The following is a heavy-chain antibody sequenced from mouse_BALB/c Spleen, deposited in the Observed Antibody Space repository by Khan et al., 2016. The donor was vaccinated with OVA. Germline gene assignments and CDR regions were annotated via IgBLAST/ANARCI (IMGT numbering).Heavy chain of an antibody. CDR3: ARMKPYWYFDL. CDR2: INTYTGEP. Sequence: QIQLVQSGPELKKPGETVKISCKASGYTFTNYGMNWVKQAPGKGLKWMGWINTYTGEPTCADDFKGRFAFSLETSASTAYLQINNLKNEDTAKYFCARMKPYWYFDLWGAGTTVTVSS. J-gene: IGHJ1*01. CDR1: GYTFTNYG. V-gene: IGHV9-3-1*01.